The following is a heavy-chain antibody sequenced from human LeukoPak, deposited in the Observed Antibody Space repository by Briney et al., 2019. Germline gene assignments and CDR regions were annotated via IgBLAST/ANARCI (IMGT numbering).Heavy chain of an antibody. V-gene: IGHV3-74*01. D-gene: IGHD3-22*01. CDR1: GFTFSGSW. Sequence: GGSLRLSCAASGFTFSGSWMHWVRQAPGKGLVWVSRISGDGGTTAFADSVEGRFTISRDNAKNTLYLQMNSLRAEDTAVYYCARGGNIGYDYNAFDIWGQGAMVTVSS. CDR2: ISGDGGTT. CDR3: ARGGNIGYDYNAFDI. J-gene: IGHJ3*02.